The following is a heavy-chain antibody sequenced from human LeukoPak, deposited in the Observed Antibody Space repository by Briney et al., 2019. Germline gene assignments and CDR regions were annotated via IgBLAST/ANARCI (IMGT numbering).Heavy chain of an antibody. Sequence: SETLSLTCTVSDGSVTNSNYYWGWIRQPPGKGLEWIGSIYYIGSTYYNPSHKSRVTISVDTSKNQFSLRLSSVTAADTAVYYCARSVYYDSSGHYYRYFDYWGQGTLVTVSS. CDR2: IYYIGST. J-gene: IGHJ4*02. V-gene: IGHV4-39*01. CDR1: DGSVTNSNYY. CDR3: ARSVYYDSSGHYYRYFDY. D-gene: IGHD3-22*01.